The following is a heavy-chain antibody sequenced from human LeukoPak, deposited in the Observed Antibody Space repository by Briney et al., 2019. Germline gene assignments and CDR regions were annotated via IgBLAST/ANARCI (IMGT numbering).Heavy chain of an antibody. Sequence: SETLSLTCTVSGGSISSSSYSWGWIRQPPGKGLEWIGSIYYSGSTYYNPSLKSRVTISVDTSKNQFSLKLSSVTAADTAVYYCARRGSYHPDAFDIWGQGTMVTVSS. D-gene: IGHD1-26*01. CDR2: IYYSGST. V-gene: IGHV4-39*01. CDR3: ARRGSYHPDAFDI. CDR1: GGSISSSSYS. J-gene: IGHJ3*02.